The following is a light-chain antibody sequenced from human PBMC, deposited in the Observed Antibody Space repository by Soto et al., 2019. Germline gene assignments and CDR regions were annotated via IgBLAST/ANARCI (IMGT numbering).Light chain of an antibody. V-gene: IGKV3-15*01. Sequence: EILMAPYPAPLSVAPGASGPLSCRASQSVTSNLAWYQQKPGQAHRLLIYGASTRATGIPSRFSGGGSGTEFTLTISSLQSEEFAVYYCKKYNNWPRTVGHGTKVDI. CDR1: QSVTSN. CDR3: KKYNNWPRT. CDR2: GAS. J-gene: IGKJ1*01.